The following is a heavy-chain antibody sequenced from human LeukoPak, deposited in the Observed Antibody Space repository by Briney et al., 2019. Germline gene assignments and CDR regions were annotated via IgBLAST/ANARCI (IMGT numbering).Heavy chain of an antibody. J-gene: IGHJ1*01. V-gene: IGHV3-21*01. CDR3: ARAQQGSGYSSSWGVQYFQH. D-gene: IGHD6-13*01. Sequence: PGGSLRLSCAASGFTFSSYSMNWVRQAPGKGLEWVSSISSSSSYIYYADSVKGRFTISRDNAKNSLYLQMNSLRAEDTAVYYCARAQQGSGYSSSWGVQYFQHWGQGTLVTVSS. CDR2: ISSSSSYI. CDR1: GFTFSSYS.